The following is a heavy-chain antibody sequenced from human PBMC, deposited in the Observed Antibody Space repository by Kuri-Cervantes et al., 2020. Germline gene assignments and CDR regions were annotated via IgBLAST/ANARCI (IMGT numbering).Heavy chain of an antibody. D-gene: IGHD3-22*01. J-gene: IGHJ4*02. Sequence: SGPTLVKPTQTLTLTCTFSGFSLSTSEMCVSWIRQPPGKALEWLARIDWDDDKYYSTSLKTRLTISKDTSKNQVVLTMTNMDPVDTATYYCAHIPNYDSSAQMDYWGQGTLVTVSS. CDR1: GFSLSTSEMC. V-gene: IGHV2-70*12. CDR3: AHIPNYDSSAQMDY. CDR2: IDWDDDK.